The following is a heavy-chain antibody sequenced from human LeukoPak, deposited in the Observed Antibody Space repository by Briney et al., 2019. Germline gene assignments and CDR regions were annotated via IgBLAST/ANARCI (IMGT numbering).Heavy chain of an antibody. CDR3: AIESSGYPNYDYYFDY. CDR2: IYYGGTT. V-gene: IGHV4-39*01. CDR1: GGSISSSSYH. Sequence: SETLSLTCTVSGGSISSSSYHWGWIRQPPGKGLDWIGSIYYGGTTYYNPSLHSRVTMAVDTSKNQFSLKLSSVTAADTAVYYCAIESSGYPNYDYYFDYWGQGTLVTVSS. D-gene: IGHD3-22*01. J-gene: IGHJ4*02.